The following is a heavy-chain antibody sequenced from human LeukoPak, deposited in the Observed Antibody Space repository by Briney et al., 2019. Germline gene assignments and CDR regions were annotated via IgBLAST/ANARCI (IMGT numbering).Heavy chain of an antibody. J-gene: IGHJ5*01. CDR2: IYHSGST. CDR3: ARHRILYSSGWFDY. Sequence: SETLSLTCAVSGGSISSSNWWSWVRQPPGKGLEWIGEIYHSGSTNYTPSLKSRVTISVDTSKNHFSLKLSSVTAADTAVYYCARHRILYSSGWFDYWGQGTLVTVSS. CDR1: GGSISSSNW. V-gene: IGHV4-4*02. D-gene: IGHD6-19*01.